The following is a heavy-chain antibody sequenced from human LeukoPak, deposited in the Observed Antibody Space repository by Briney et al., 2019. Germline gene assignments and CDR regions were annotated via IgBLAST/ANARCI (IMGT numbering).Heavy chain of an antibody. CDR3: ARIGYCSGGSCYSFYYFDY. CDR1: GGSISSGDYY. D-gene: IGHD2-15*01. Sequence: SETLSLTCSVSGGSISSGDYYWSWFRQPPGKGPEWIGEINHSGSTNYNPSLKSRVTISVDTSKNQFSLKLSSVTAADTAVYYCARIGYCSGGSCYSFYYFDYWGQGTLVTVSS. J-gene: IGHJ4*02. V-gene: IGHV4-39*07. CDR2: INHSGST.